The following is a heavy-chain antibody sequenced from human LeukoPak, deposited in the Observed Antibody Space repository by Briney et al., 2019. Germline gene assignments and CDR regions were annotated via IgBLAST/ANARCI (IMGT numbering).Heavy chain of an antibody. V-gene: IGHV1-69*04. Sequence: SVKVSCKASGGTFSSYAISWVRQAPRQGLEWMGRIIPILGIANHAQKFQGRVTITADKSTSTAYMELSSLRSEDTAVYYCARGVVGKNWFDPWGQGTLVTVSS. CDR2: IIPILGIA. CDR1: GGTFSSYA. CDR3: ARGVVGKNWFDP. D-gene: IGHD2-15*01. J-gene: IGHJ5*02.